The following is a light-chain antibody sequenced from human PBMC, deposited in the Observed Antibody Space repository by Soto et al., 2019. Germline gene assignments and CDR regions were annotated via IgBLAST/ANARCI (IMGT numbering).Light chain of an antibody. V-gene: IGKV3-15*01. CDR1: QSVSSD. Sequence: EIVMTHSPSTLSVSPCERVTLSFRASQSVSSDLAWYHQKPGHAPRLLISSASTRATGIPARFSGSGSGTEFTLTITGLEPEDFAVYYCQQYSDSPTFGQGTKVDI. J-gene: IGKJ1*01. CDR2: SAS. CDR3: QQYSDSPT.